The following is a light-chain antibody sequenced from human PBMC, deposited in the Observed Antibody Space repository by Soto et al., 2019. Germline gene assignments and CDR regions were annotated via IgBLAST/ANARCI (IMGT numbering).Light chain of an antibody. J-gene: IGKJ1*01. V-gene: IGKV3-20*01. CDR3: QQYATSPPWT. Sequence: EFVLTQSPVTLSLSPGERATLSCRASHFISTNYLAWYQQRSGQAPRLLIYGTSTRATGIPDRFSGSGSGTDFTLTISRLEPEDFAVYFWQQYATSPPWTFGHGTKVES. CDR2: GTS. CDR1: HFISTNY.